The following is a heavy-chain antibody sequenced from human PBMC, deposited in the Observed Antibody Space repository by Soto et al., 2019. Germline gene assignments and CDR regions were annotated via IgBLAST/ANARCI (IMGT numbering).Heavy chain of an antibody. CDR1: GYTFTSYD. CDR2: MNPNSGNT. D-gene: IGHD3-9*01. CDR3: ARERTYFGDY. J-gene: IGHJ4*02. V-gene: IGHV1-8*01. Sequence: ASVKVSCKASGYTFTSYDINWVRQATGQGLEWMGWMNPNSGNTGYAQKLQGRVTMTRNTSKSTAYIKLSSLRSEYSAVYYCARERTYFGDYWGQGTLVTVSS.